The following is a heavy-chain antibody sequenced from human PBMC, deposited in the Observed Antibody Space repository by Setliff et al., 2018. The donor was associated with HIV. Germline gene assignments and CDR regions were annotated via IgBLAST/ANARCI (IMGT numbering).Heavy chain of an antibody. D-gene: IGHD2-15*01. CDR1: GFTFSIYN. Sequence: GGSLRLSCEASGFTFSIYNMNWVRQAPGKGLEWVPYISTSGSTIYYADSMKGRFTISRDNSKNVVYLQMNSLTAEDAAIYYCARRTLGFDAAGALDYWGQGTLVTVSS. CDR3: ARRTLGFDAAGALDY. V-gene: IGHV3-48*04. J-gene: IGHJ4*02. CDR2: ISTSGSTI.